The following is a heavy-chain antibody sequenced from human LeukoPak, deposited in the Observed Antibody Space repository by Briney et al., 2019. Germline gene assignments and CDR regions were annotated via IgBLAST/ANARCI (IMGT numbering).Heavy chain of an antibody. CDR2: ISAYNGNT. Sequence: ASVKASCKASGYTFTSYGISWVRQAPGQGLEWMGWISAYNGNTNYAQKLQGRVTMTTDTSTSTAYMELRSLRSDDTAVYYCARDSRFYDFWSGSYYGMDVWGQGTTVTVSS. CDR1: GYTFTSYG. J-gene: IGHJ6*02. CDR3: ARDSRFYDFWSGSYYGMDV. D-gene: IGHD3-3*01. V-gene: IGHV1-18*01.